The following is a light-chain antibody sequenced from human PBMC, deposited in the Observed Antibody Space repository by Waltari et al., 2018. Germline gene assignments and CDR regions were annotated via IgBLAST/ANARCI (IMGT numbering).Light chain of an antibody. V-gene: IGKV3-20*01. J-gene: IGKJ1*01. CDR3: QNHERLPAT. CDR1: QSIGRY. Sequence: PGTLSLSPGERATLSCRASQSIGRYLVWYQQKPGQAPRLLMYEASRRATGIPDRFSGSGSGTDFSLTISRLEPEDFAVYYCQNHERLPATFGQGTKVEIK. CDR2: EAS.